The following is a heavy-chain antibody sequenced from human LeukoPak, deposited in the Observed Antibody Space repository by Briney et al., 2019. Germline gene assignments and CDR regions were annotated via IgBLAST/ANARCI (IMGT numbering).Heavy chain of an antibody. CDR3: AKDAWGTSSLGGMDG. CDR1: VFTFSSDF. J-gene: IGHJ6*02. D-gene: IGHD2-2*01. V-gene: IGHV3-74*01. CDR2: SSGDETYT. Sequence: GGALRLSCVASVFTFSSDFMHWMRQAPGGGLMWVSQSSGDETYTNYAHHVTGPFTISRAHSPNTLPLPLNSLRAADTAVYYCAKDAWGTSSLGGMDGWGQGTTVTASS.